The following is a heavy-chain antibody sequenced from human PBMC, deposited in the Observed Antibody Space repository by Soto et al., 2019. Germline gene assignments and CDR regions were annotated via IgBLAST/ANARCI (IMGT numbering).Heavy chain of an antibody. V-gene: IGHV1-69*13. CDR1: GGTFSSYA. Sequence: ASVKVSCKASGGTFSSYAISWVRQAPGQGLEWMGGIIPMFETVNYAQRFQGRLTIAADEPTSTAYMELTSLTSAETAIYFCARGLRTRNYGMDVWGQGTTAIVSS. CDR3: ARGLRTRNYGMDV. CDR2: IIPMFETV. J-gene: IGHJ6*01. D-gene: IGHD2-15*01.